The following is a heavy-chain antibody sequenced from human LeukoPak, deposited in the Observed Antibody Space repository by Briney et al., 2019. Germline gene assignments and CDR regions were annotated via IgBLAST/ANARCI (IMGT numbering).Heavy chain of an antibody. CDR2: ISYDGSNK. Sequence: GGSLRLPCAASGFTFSSYAMHWVRQAPGKGLEWVAVISYDGSNKYYADSVKGRFTIFRKNSKNTLYLQMNSLRAEDTAVYYCARDRPYYYDSSGFWGAFDIWGQGTMVTVSS. CDR3: ARDRPYYYDSSGFWGAFDI. CDR1: GFTFSSYA. D-gene: IGHD3-22*01. V-gene: IGHV3-30-3*01. J-gene: IGHJ3*02.